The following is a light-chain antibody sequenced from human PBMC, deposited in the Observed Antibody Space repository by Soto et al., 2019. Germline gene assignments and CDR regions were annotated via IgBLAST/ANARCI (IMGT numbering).Light chain of an antibody. CDR1: QSVGNNN. J-gene: IGKJ4*01. Sequence: EIVLTQSPGTLSLSPGERATLSCRASQSVGNNNLAWYQQKPGQAPRFLIYDASSRATGIPDRFSGSGSGTDFTLTMSRLEPEDFAVYYCQQYGSTPLTFGGGTKVEIK. V-gene: IGKV3-20*01. CDR2: DAS. CDR3: QQYGSTPLT.